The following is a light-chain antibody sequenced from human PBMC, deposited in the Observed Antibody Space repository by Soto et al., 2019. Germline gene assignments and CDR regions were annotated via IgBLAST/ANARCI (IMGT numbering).Light chain of an antibody. CDR3: QQYGSSPQA. J-gene: IGKJ5*01. Sequence: EIVLTQSPGTLSMSPGESATLSFRASQSVRSNCLAWYQQKPGQAPRLLIYGASNSATGIPDRFSGSGSGTDFTLTISSLEPEDFAVYYGQQYGSSPQAFGQGTRLDIE. CDR1: QSVRSNC. V-gene: IGKV3-20*01. CDR2: GAS.